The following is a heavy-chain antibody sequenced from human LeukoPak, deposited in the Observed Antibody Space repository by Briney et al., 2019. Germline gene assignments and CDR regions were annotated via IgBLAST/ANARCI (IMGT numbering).Heavy chain of an antibody. D-gene: IGHD6-19*01. CDR1: GGSMNNYY. J-gene: IGHJ4*02. Sequence: PSQTRSLTCTVSGGSMNNYYWSWIRQPPGKGLEWIGSIYYSVSTNYNPSLKSRVTISVDTSQNQFSLKLTAVTAADTAVYYCARVRHSSGWRYYFDCWGQGTLLTVSS. CDR3: ARVRHSSGWRYYFDC. V-gene: IGHV4-59*01. CDR2: IYYSVST.